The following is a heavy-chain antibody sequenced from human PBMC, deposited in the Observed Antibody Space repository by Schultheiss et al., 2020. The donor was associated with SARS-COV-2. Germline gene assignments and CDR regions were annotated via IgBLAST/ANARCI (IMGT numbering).Heavy chain of an antibody. Sequence: GGSLRLSCAASGFTVSSNYMSWVRQAPGKGLEWVSVIYSCGSTYYADSVKGRFTISRDNSKNTLYLQMNSLRAEDTAVYYCAAAGWAYSSGWYSWYFDLWGRGTLVTVSS. J-gene: IGHJ2*01. D-gene: IGHD6-19*01. CDR1: GFTVSSNY. CDR3: AAAGWAYSSGWYSWYFDL. CDR2: IYSCGST. V-gene: IGHV3-66*03.